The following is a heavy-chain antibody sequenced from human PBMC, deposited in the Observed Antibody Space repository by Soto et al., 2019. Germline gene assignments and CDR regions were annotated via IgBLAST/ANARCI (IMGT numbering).Heavy chain of an antibody. CDR2: FDPEDGET. CDR1: GYTLTELS. V-gene: IGHV1-24*01. J-gene: IGHJ5*02. Sequence: ASVKVSCKVSGYTLTELSMHWVRQAPGKGLEWMGGFDPEDGETIYAQKFQGRVTMTEDTSTDTAYMELSSLRSEDTAVYYCATEPPGVAATCPHSSWFYLWGRGSLVTVSS. CDR3: ATEPPGVAATCPHSSWFYL. D-gene: IGHD2-15*01.